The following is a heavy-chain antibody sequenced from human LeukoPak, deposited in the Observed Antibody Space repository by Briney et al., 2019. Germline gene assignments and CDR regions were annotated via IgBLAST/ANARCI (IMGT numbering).Heavy chain of an antibody. Sequence: HPGRSLRLSCAASGFTFSSYAMHWVRQAPGKGLEWVAVISYDGSNKYYADSVKGRFTISRDNSKNTLYLQMNSLRAEDTAVYYCARDNARWFGELLFHDWGQGTLVTVSS. CDR1: GFTFSSYA. V-gene: IGHV3-30-3*01. D-gene: IGHD3-10*01. J-gene: IGHJ4*02. CDR2: ISYDGSNK. CDR3: ARDNARWFGELLFHD.